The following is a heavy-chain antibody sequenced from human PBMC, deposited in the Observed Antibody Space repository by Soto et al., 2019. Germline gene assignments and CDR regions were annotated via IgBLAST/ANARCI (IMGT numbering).Heavy chain of an antibody. CDR1: GYTFASYA. CDR2: ISAYNGNT. Sequence: QVQLLQSGAEVKKPWASVKVSCKASGYTFASYAISWMRQAPGQGLEWMGWISAYNGNTNYAHKLQGRVTMTTDTSTSTAYTELRSLRSDDTAVYYCARDPPPPDYWGQGNLVTVSS. J-gene: IGHJ4*02. V-gene: IGHV1-18*01. CDR3: ARDPPPPDY.